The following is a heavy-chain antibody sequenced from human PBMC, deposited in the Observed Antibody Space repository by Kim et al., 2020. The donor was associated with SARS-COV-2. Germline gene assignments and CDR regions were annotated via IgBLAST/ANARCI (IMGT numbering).Heavy chain of an antibody. CDR1: GFTFSSYA. J-gene: IGHJ6*01. CDR3: ASTYPDYSNYYYYYGMDV. CDR2: ISYDGSNK. Sequence: GGSLRLSCAASGFTFSSYAMHWVRQAPGKGLEWVAVISYDGSNKYYADSVKGRFTISIDNSKNTLYLQMNSLRAEDTAVYYCASTYPDYSNYYYYYGMDV. D-gene: IGHD4-4*01. V-gene: IGHV3-30-3*01.